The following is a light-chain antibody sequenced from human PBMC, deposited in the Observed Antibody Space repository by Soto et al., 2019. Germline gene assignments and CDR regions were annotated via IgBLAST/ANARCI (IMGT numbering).Light chain of an antibody. CDR3: AAWDDRLSGLV. V-gene: IGLV1-51*01. Sequence: QSVLTQPPSVSAAPGQKVTISCSGSSSNVGSNYVSWYQQLPGTAPKLLIYDNGKRSSGIPDRFSGSQSGTSATLGITGLQTGDEADYYCAAWDDRLSGLVFGRGTKVTVL. J-gene: IGLJ2*01. CDR2: DNG. CDR1: SSNVGSNY.